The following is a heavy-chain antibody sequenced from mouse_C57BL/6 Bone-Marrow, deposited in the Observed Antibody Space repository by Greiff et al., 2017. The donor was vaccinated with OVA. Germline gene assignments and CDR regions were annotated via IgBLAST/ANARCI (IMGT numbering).Heavy chain of an antibody. D-gene: IGHD1-1*01. CDR1: GYTFTNYW. V-gene: IGHV1-63*01. Sequence: QVQLQQSGAELVRPGTSVKMSCKASGYTFTNYWIGWAKQRPGHGLEWIGDIYPGGGYTNYNEKFKGKATLTADKSSSTAYMQFSSLTSEDSAIYYCAREITTVVGYFDVWGTGTTVTVSS. CDR3: AREITTVVGYFDV. CDR2: IYPGGGYT. J-gene: IGHJ1*03.